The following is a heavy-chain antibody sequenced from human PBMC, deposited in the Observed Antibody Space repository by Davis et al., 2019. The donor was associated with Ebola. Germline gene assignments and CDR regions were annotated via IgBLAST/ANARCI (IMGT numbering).Heavy chain of an antibody. CDR3: ARAEYSSSWFDY. CDR2: IYYSGST. CDR1: GGSISSYY. V-gene: IGHV4-59*08. J-gene: IGHJ4*02. Sequence: MPSETLSLTCTVSGGSISSYYWSWTRQPPGKGLEWIGYIYYSGSTNYNPSLKSRVTISVDTSKNQFSLKLSSVTAADTAVYYCARAEYSSSWFDYWGQGTLVTVSS. D-gene: IGHD6-13*01.